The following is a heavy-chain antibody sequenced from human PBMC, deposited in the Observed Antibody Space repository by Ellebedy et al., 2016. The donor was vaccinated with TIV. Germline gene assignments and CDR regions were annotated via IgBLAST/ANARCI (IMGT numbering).Heavy chain of an antibody. J-gene: IGHJ3*02. CDR1: GFTFRNYA. V-gene: IGHV3-23*01. CDR2: IGPNNDYT. CDR3: VKDGGTIYNVVNHPFDM. D-gene: IGHD2-21*01. Sequence: PGGSLRLSCAASGFTFRNYAMAWVRQAPGKGLEWVSAIGPNNDYTFYIDSVGGRFTISRDNSKNTLYLQMSSLRVEDTAMYYCVKDGGTIYNVVNHPFDMWGQGTMVTVSS.